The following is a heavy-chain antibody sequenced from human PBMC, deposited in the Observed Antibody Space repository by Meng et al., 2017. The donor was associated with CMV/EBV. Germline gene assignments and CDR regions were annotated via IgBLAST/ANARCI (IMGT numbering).Heavy chain of an antibody. CDR1: GFTFSSYS. V-gene: IGHV3-21*01. J-gene: IGHJ6*02. D-gene: IGHD3-10*01. Sequence: GGSLRLSCAASGFTFSSYSMNWVRQAPGKGLEWVPSISSSSSYIYYADSVKGRFTISRDNAKNSLYLQMNSLRAEDTAVYYCARDYDGSGEGYYYGMDVWGQGTTVTVSS. CDR3: ARDYDGSGEGYYYGMDV. CDR2: ISSSSSYI.